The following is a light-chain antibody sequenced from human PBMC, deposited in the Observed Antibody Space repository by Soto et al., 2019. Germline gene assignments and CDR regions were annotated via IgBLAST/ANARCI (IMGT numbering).Light chain of an antibody. Sequence: EIVLTQSPGTLSLSPGERATLSCRASHSVTGRYLAWYQQKPGQAPRLLIYGASSRAPGIPDRFSGGGSGTDFTLTISRLEPEDFAVYYCQQYGSFKWTFGQGTKVEIK. J-gene: IGKJ1*01. CDR1: HSVTGRY. V-gene: IGKV3-20*01. CDR3: QQYGSFKWT. CDR2: GAS.